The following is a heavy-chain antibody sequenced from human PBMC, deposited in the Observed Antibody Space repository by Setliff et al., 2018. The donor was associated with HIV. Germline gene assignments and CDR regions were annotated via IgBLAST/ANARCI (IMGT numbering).Heavy chain of an antibody. CDR1: GYSFSNYG. Sequence: ASVKVSCKASGYSFSNYGISWVRQAPGQRPEWMARINAGNGNREYSPKFQGRVTITADTSASTMYMELSSLRSEDTAVYYCARVGNNRLQFFDHWGQGTLVTVSS. CDR3: ARVGNNRLQFFDH. J-gene: IGHJ4*02. CDR2: INAGNGNR. D-gene: IGHD5-12*01. V-gene: IGHV1-3*01.